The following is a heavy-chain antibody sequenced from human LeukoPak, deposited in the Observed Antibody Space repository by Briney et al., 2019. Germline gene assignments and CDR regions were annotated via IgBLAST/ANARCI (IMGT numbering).Heavy chain of an antibody. V-gene: IGHV4-39*01. D-gene: IGHD6-6*01. CDR2: IYYSGST. Sequence: SETLSLTCAVYGGSFSGYYWGWIRQPPGKGLEWIGSIYYSGSTYYNPSLKSRVTISVDTSKNQFSLKLSSVTAADTAMYYCARHQVRIAARYLTAFDYWGQGTLVTVSS. CDR3: ARHQVRIAARYLTAFDY. CDR1: GGSFSGYY. J-gene: IGHJ4*02.